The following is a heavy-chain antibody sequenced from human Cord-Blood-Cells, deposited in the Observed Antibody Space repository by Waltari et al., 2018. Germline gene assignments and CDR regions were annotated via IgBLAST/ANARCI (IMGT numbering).Heavy chain of an antibody. CDR3: ARPLGYCSSTSCYDAFYI. J-gene: IGHJ3*02. CDR2: INPNSGGT. D-gene: IGHD2-2*01. CDR1: GYTFTGYY. Sequence: QVQLVQSGAEVKKPGASVKVSCTASGYTFTGYYMHWVRQAPGQGLEWMGWINPNSGGTNYAQKFQGRVTMTRDTSISTAYMELSRLRSDDTAVYYCARPLGYCSSTSCYDAFYIWGQGTVVTVSS. V-gene: IGHV1-2*02.